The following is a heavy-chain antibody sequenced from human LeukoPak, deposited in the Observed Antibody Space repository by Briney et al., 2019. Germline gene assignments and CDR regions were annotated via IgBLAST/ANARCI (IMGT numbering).Heavy chain of an antibody. CDR3: ASGNYDILTGYYKPRDAFDI. V-gene: IGHV6-1*01. D-gene: IGHD3-9*01. Sequence: SQTLSLTCAISGDGVSSNSAAWNWIRQSPSRGLEWPGRTYYRSKWYNDYAVSVKSRITINPDTSKNQFSLQLNSVTPEDTAVYYCASGNYDILTGYYKPRDAFDIWGQGTMVTVSS. CDR1: GDGVSSNSAA. J-gene: IGHJ3*02. CDR2: TYYRSKWYN.